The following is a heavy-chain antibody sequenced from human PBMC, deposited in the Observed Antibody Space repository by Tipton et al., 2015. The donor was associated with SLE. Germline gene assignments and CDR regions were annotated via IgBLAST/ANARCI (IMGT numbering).Heavy chain of an antibody. Sequence: QLVQSGAEVKKPGESLNISCEGSGYTFTSYWIGWVRQTPGKGLEWMGIIFPGDSDTRYSPSFEGHVIISADKSSSTAHLQWSSLKTSDTAMYYCSRRFSDSSGYKYFFDYWGQGTQVTVSS. CDR3: SRRFSDSSGYKYFFDY. V-gene: IGHV5-51*01. CDR2: IFPGDSDT. J-gene: IGHJ4*02. CDR1: GYTFTSYW. D-gene: IGHD3-22*01.